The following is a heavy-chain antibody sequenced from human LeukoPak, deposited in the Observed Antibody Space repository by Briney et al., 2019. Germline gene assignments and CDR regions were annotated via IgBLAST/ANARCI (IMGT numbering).Heavy chain of an antibody. D-gene: IGHD3-22*01. CDR2: IYYSGST. CDR1: GGSISSYY. Sequence: SETLSLTCTVSGGSISSYYWSWIRQPPGKGLEWIGYIYYSGSTNYNPSLKSRITISVDTSKNQFSLKLSSVTAADTAVYYCARVGSRLYYYYGMDVWGQGTTVTVSS. J-gene: IGHJ6*02. V-gene: IGHV4-59*01. CDR3: ARVGSRLYYYYGMDV.